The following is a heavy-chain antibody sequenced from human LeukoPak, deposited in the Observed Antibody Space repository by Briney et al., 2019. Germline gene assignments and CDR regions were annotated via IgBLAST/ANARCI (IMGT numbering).Heavy chain of an antibody. J-gene: IGHJ4*02. CDR3: ARGPVDY. CDR1: GGSISSSSYY. CDR2: IYYSGST. V-gene: IGHV4-39*01. Sequence: KSSETLSLTCTVSGGSISSSSYYWGWIRQPPGKGLEWIGSIYYSGSTYYNPSLKSRVTISVDTSKNQFSLKLSSVTAADTAVYYCARGPVDYWGQGTLVTVSS.